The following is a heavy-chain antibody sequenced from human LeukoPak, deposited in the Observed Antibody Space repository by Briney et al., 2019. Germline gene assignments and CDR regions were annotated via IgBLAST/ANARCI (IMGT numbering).Heavy chain of an antibody. Sequence: GGSLRLSCAASGLTFSDYYMSWIRQAPGKGLEWVSYISSSASDIYYADSVKGRFTMSRDNAKNSLYLQMNSLRAEDTAVYYCARDKYSHGHNYYYMDVWGKGTTVTVS. CDR3: ARDKYSHGHNYYYMDV. V-gene: IGHV3-11*04. D-gene: IGHD5-18*01. CDR2: ISSSASDI. J-gene: IGHJ6*03. CDR1: GLTFSDYY.